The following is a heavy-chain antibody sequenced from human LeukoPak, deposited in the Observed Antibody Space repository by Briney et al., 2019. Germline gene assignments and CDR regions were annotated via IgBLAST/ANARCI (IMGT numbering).Heavy chain of an antibody. CDR2: INPSGGST. Sequence: ASVKVSCKASGYTFTSYYMHWVRQAPGQGLEWMGIINPSGGSTSYAQKFQGRVTMTRDMSTSTVYMELNSLSAEDTAVYYCAKKARAVVVITYYFDYWGQGTLVTVSS. D-gene: IGHD3-22*01. V-gene: IGHV1-46*01. CDR1: GYTFTSYY. J-gene: IGHJ4*02. CDR3: AKKARAVVVITYYFDY.